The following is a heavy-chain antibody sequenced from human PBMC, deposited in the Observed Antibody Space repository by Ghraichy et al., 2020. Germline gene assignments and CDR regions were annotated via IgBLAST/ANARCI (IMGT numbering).Heavy chain of an antibody. D-gene: IGHD3-3*01. CDR3: ARGTRGNVLRFLEWLPPRAAAFDI. CDR2: INHSGST. Sequence: SQTLSLTCAVYGGSFSGYYWSWIRQPPGKGLEWIGEINHSGSTNYNPSLKSRVTISVDTSKNQFSLKLSSVTAADTAVYYCARGTRGNVLRFLEWLPPRAAAFDIWGQGTMVTVSS. V-gene: IGHV4-34*01. CDR1: GGSFSGYY. J-gene: IGHJ3*02.